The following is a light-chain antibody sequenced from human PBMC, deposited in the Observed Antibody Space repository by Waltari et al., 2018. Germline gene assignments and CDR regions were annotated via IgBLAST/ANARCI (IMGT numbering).Light chain of an antibody. CDR1: PSISRT. CDR2: GAS. J-gene: IGKJ1*01. Sequence: EIVLTQSPGTLSLSPGERATLSCRASPSISRTLAWYQQKPGQAPRLLIYGASIRASGIPDKFSGTGSGTDFSLTINRLEPEDFAVYFCQHYVRLPATFGQGTKVEI. V-gene: IGKV3-20*01. CDR3: QHYVRLPAT.